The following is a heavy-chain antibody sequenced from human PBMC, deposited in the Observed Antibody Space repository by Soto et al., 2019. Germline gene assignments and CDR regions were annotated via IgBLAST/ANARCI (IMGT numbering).Heavy chain of an antibody. V-gene: IGHV1-3*01. CDR2: INAGNGNT. Sequence: ASVKVSCKASGYTFTSYAMHWVRQAPGQRLEWMGWINAGNGNTKYSQKFQGRVTITRDTSASTAYMELSSLRSEDTAVYYCARDPDHVLRYLDWPDDASDIWGQGTMVTVSS. CDR3: ARDPDHVLRYLDWPDDASDI. D-gene: IGHD3-9*01. J-gene: IGHJ3*02. CDR1: GYTFTSYA.